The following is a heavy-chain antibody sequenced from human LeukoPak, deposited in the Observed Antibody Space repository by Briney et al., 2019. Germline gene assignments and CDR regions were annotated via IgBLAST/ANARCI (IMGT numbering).Heavy chain of an antibody. CDR1: GFSFSDYA. CDR2: ITGSGQTK. J-gene: IGHJ4*02. Sequence: GGSLRLSCLVSGFSFSDYAMSWVRRAPGKELEWVSAITGSGQTKYYTDSVKGRFTMSRDNSKNTLYLQMNSLRDEDTAEYFCAKESLVVIESYFDNWGQGTLVLVSS. V-gene: IGHV3-23*01. CDR3: AKESLVVIESYFDN. D-gene: IGHD3-22*01.